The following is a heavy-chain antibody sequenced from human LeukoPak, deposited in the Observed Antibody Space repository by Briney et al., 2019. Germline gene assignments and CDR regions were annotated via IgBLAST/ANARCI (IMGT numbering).Heavy chain of an antibody. V-gene: IGHV4-59*08. CDR1: GGSISSYY. CDR2: IYYSGST. J-gene: IGHJ4*02. CDR3: AGLTTVVTRTFDY. Sequence: SETLSLTCTVSGGSISSYYWSWIRQPPGKGLEWIGYIYYSGSTNYNPSLKSRVTISVDTSKNQFSLKLSSVTAADTAVYYCAGLTTVVTRTFDYWGQGTLVTVSS. D-gene: IGHD4-23*01.